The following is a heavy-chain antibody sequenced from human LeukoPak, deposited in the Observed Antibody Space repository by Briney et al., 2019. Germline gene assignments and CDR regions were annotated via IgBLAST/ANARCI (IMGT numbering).Heavy chain of an antibody. CDR1: GFTFSSYG. D-gene: IGHD2-2*01. Sequence: PGGSLRLSCAASGFTFSSYGMHWVRQAPGKGLEWVAVIWYDGSNKYYADSVKGRFTISRDNSKNTLYLQMNSLRAEDTAVYYCARDTPALNIVVQGVGMDVWGKGTTVTVSS. CDR3: ARDTPALNIVVQGVGMDV. J-gene: IGHJ6*04. V-gene: IGHV3-33*01. CDR2: IWYDGSNK.